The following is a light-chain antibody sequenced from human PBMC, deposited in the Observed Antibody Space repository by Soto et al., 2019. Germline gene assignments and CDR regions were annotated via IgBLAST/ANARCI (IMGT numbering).Light chain of an antibody. CDR3: CSYAGSYV. Sequence: QSVLTQPRPVSGSPGQSVTISCTGTSSDVGGYNYVSWYQQHPGKAPKLMIYDVSKRPSGVPDRFSGSKSGNTASLTISGLQAEDEADYYCCSYAGSYVFGTGTKVPS. J-gene: IGLJ1*01. CDR2: DVS. V-gene: IGLV2-11*01. CDR1: SSDVGGYNY.